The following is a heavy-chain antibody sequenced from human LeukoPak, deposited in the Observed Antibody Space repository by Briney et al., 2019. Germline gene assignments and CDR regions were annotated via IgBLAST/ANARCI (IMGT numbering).Heavy chain of an antibody. CDR3: ARGSDGHRLRKIVVVPAALGGGMDV. CDR2: INHSGST. D-gene: IGHD2-2*01. CDR1: GGSFSGYY. V-gene: IGHV4-34*01. J-gene: IGHJ6*02. Sequence: KPSETLSLTCAVYGGSFSGYYWSWIRQPPGKGLEWIGEINHSGSTNYNPSLKSRVTISVDTSKNQFSLKLSSVTAADTAVYYCARGSDGHRLRKIVVVPAALGGGMDVWGQGTTVTVSS.